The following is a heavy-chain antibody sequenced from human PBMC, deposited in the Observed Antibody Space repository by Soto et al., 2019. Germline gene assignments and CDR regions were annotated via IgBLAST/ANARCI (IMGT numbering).Heavy chain of an antibody. CDR1: GGTSSSYA. V-gene: IGHV1-69*13. D-gene: IGHD6-19*01. CDR2: IIPIFGTA. J-gene: IGHJ5*02. Sequence: SVKVSCKASGGTSSSYAISWVQQAPGQGLEWMGGIIPIFGTANYAQKFQGRVTITADESTSTAYMELRSLRSEDTAVYYCARSIAVAGTGPFDPWGQGTLVTVSS. CDR3: ARSIAVAGTGPFDP.